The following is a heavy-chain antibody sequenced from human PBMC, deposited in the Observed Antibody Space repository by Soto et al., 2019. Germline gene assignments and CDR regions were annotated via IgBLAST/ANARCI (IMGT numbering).Heavy chain of an antibody. J-gene: IGHJ6*03. Sequence: QLQLQESGPGLVKPSETLSLTCSVSGGSPSSSSYYWGWIRQSPGKGLEWIGSIYYSGSTYYNPSLKSRVTISVDTSKNQFSLTLSSVTAADTAVYYCARHFSSSWAYYYYMDVWGKGTTVTVSS. CDR3: ARHFSSSWAYYYYMDV. V-gene: IGHV4-39*01. D-gene: IGHD6-13*01. CDR2: IYYSGST. CDR1: GGSPSSSSYY.